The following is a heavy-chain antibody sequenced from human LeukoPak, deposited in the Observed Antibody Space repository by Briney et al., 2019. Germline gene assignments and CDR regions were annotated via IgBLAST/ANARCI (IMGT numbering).Heavy chain of an antibody. J-gene: IGHJ5*02. Sequence: PSQTLSLTCAVSGGSINSGGYSWSWIRQPPGKGLEWIGYIYYSGATYYNPSLKSRLTISIDTSKNQFSLKLSSVTAADTAVYYCARDLAAAGTIDPWGQGTLVTVSS. D-gene: IGHD6-13*01. CDR3: ARDLAAAGTIDP. CDR2: IYYSGAT. V-gene: IGHV4-30-4*07. CDR1: GGSINSGGYS.